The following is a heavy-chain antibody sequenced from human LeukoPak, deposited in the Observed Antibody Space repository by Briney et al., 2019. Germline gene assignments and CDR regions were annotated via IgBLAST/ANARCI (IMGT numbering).Heavy chain of an antibody. J-gene: IGHJ4*02. CDR1: GGSISSYY. D-gene: IGHD3-22*01. CDR2: IYYSGST. CDR3: ARDNYYDSSGPRYYFDY. Sequence: SETLSLTCTVSGGSISSYYWSWIRQPPGKGLEWIGYIYYSGSTNYNPSLKSRVTISVDTSKNQFSLKLSSVTAADTAVYYCARDNYYDSSGPRYYFDYWGQGTLVTVSS. V-gene: IGHV4-59*12.